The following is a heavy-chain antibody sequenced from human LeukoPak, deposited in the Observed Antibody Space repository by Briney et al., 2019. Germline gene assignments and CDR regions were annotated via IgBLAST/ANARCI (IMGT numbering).Heavy chain of an antibody. CDR3: TREDHSNYNY. V-gene: IGHV3-7*01. J-gene: IGHJ4*02. CDR2: IKQDGGET. D-gene: IGHD4-11*01. CDR1: GFPFSSYW. Sequence: PGGSLRLSCAASGFPFSSYWMAWVRQVPGKGLERVASIKQDGGETFYVDSVKGRFTISRDNAKNSLYLQMNSLGAEDTAVYYCTREDHSNYNYWGQGTLVTVSS.